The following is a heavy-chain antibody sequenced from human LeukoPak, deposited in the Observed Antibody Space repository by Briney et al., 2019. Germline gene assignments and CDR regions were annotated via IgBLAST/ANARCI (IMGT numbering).Heavy chain of an antibody. J-gene: IGHJ5*02. CDR1: GGSISSYY. D-gene: IGHD1-1*01. CDR3: ARGGTGPVKSWFDP. V-gene: IGHV4-59*01. Sequence: KPSETLSLTCTVSGGSISSYYWSWIRQPPGKGLEWIGYIYYSGSTNYNPSLKSRVTISVDTSKNQFSLKLSSVTAADTAVYYRARGGTGPVKSWFDPWGQGTLVTVSS. CDR2: IYYSGST.